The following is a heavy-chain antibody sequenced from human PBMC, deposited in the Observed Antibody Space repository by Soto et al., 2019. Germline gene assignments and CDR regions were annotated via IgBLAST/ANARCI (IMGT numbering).Heavy chain of an antibody. CDR2: MNPNSGNT. Sequence: QVQLVQSGAEVKKPGASVKVSCKTSGYTFTSYDINWVRQATGHGLEWMGWMNPNSGNTGYAQNLQGRVTMTRNNAISTAYMELSGLSSADTAVYYCSRGRSTSWFSDYWGQGTLVTVSS. J-gene: IGHJ4*02. D-gene: IGHD6-13*01. CDR3: SRGRSTSWFSDY. CDR1: GYTFTSYD. V-gene: IGHV1-8*01.